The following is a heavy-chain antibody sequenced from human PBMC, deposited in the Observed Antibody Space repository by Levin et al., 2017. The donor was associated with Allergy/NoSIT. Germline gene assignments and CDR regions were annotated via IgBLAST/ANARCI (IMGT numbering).Heavy chain of an antibody. J-gene: IGHJ4*02. CDR3: ARDPGTDFWSGYSD. CDR1: GFTFSTYW. CDR2: IKPDGSEE. Sequence: SLKISCATSGFTFSTYWMSWVRQAPGKGLQWVAHIKPDGSEEYYVDSVKGRFTISRDNAKNSLYLQMNSLAVGDTAVYYCARDPGTDFWSGYSDWGRGVLVTVSS. D-gene: IGHD3-3*01. V-gene: IGHV3-7*01.